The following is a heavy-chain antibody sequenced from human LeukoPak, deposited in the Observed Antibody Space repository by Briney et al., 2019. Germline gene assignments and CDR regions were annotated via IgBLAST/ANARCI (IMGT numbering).Heavy chain of an antibody. J-gene: IGHJ4*02. D-gene: IGHD3-10*01. CDR3: AREIFGSGSYPDY. CDR2: IWHDGSHT. CDR1: GISFGTYA. Sequence: GRDLMLFCGASGISFGTYARHWVRQGPGKGLAWVALIWHDGSHTFCRGSGRGRFTISSDNSQNTVYLKMTSPGGEDTAVSYCAREIFGSGSYPDYWGQGTLVPVSS. V-gene: IGHV3-33*01.